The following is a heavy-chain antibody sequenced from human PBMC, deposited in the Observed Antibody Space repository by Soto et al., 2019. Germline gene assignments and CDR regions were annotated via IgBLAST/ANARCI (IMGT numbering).Heavy chain of an antibody. CDR1: GGTFSSYA. J-gene: IGHJ6*02. CDR3: ARGLTIFGVVIILVGYYYYGMDV. D-gene: IGHD3-3*01. CDR2: IIPIFGTA. V-gene: IGHV1-69*13. Sequence: SVKVSCKASGGTFSSYAISWVRQAPGQGLEWMGGIIPIFGTANYAQKFQGRVTITADESTSTAYMELSSLRSEDTAVYYCARGLTIFGVVIILVGYYYYGMDVWGQGTTVTVSS.